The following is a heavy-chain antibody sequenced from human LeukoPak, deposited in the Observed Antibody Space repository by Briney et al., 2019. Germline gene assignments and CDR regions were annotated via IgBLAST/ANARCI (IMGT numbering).Heavy chain of an antibody. Sequence: PGRGLRHCCAAPGFTFINYGMHTVRQAPGKGVERVAVIWYDGSNKYYADSVNGRFSISRDNSKNPLYMQMNSLRAEDTAVYYCAREITSGYSSSRYYFDYWGQRTLVTVSS. CDR3: AREITSGYSSSRYYFDY. CDR2: IWYDGSNK. V-gene: IGHV3-33*01. D-gene: IGHD6-13*01. J-gene: IGHJ4*02. CDR1: GFTFINYG.